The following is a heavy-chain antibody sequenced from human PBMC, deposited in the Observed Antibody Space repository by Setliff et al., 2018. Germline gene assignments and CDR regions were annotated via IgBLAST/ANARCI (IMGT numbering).Heavy chain of an antibody. CDR2: ISAYSGET. Sequence: ASVKVSCKASGYTFNNYGIIWVRQAPGQGPEWMGWISAYSGETNYAQIFQGRVTMTTDTPTSTAYMELRSLTSDDTAVYYCARGQTLRHFDWPTAFDYWGLGTLVTVSS. CDR3: ARGQTLRHFDWPTAFDY. CDR1: GYTFNNYG. V-gene: IGHV1-18*01. J-gene: IGHJ4*02. D-gene: IGHD3-9*01.